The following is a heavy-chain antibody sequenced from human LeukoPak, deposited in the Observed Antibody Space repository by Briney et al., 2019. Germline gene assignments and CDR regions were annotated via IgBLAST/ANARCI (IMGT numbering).Heavy chain of an antibody. J-gene: IGHJ6*03. CDR3: ARGYYGSGSHCCHMHV. V-gene: IGHV4-34*01. Sequence: SETLSLTCAVHVGSFSVYYWSWIRQPPGKGLEWIGEINHSGSTNYNSSLKSRVTISVDTSKNQFSLKLSSVTAADTAAYYSARGYYGSGSHCCHMHVWGKGTTITVS. CDR1: VGSFSVYY. D-gene: IGHD3-10*01. CDR2: INHSGST.